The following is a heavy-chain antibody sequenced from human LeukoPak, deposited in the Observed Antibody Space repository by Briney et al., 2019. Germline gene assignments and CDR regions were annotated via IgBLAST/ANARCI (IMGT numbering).Heavy chain of an antibody. CDR2: LSSSGGNT. V-gene: IGHV3-23*01. CDR3: AKERGSREPFDY. Sequence: GGSLRLSCAASGFTFSNYGMSWVRQAPGKGLEFVSALSSSGGNTYYADSVKGRFTISRDNSKNTLYLQMNSLRAEDTALYYCAKERGSREPFDYRGQGTLVTVSS. J-gene: IGHJ4*02. CDR1: GFTFSNYG. D-gene: IGHD5-24*01.